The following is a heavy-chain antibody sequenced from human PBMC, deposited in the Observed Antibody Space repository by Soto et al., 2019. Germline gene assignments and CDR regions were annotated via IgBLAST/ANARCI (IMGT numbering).Heavy chain of an antibody. CDR3: ARGYSSSDGHP. Sequence: QVQLVQSGPEVKKPGASVKVSCKSSGYTFTSYDINRVRQATGQGSEWMGWMNPNSGNTGYAQKFQDRVTMTRNTSISTAYKELSSLRSEDTGVYYCARGYSSSDGHPWGQGTLVTVSS. D-gene: IGHD6-6*01. V-gene: IGHV1-8*01. J-gene: IGHJ5*02. CDR2: MNPNSGNT. CDR1: GYTFTSYD.